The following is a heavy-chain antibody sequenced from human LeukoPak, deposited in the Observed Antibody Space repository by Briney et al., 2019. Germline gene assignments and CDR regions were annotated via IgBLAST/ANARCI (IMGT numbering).Heavy chain of an antibody. CDR2: IYYSGST. Sequence: SETLSLTCTVSGGSISSSSYYWGWIRQPPGNGLEWIGSIYYSGSTYYNPSLKSRVTISVDTSKNQFSLMVNSVTAADTAVYYCARSRDREWLRLTMDVWGKGTTVTVSS. CDR3: ARSRDREWLRLTMDV. CDR1: GGSISSSSYY. V-gene: IGHV4-39*07. J-gene: IGHJ6*03. D-gene: IGHD5-12*01.